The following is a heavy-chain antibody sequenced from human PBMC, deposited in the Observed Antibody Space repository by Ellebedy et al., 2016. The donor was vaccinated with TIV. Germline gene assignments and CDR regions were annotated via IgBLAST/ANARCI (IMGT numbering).Heavy chain of an antibody. Sequence: SGPTLVXPTQTLTLTCTFSGFSLTANGMGVGWIRQPPGKALEWLALIYWDDDKRYSPSLKSRLTITKDTSKNQVVLTMTDMDPVDTATYYCAQSPKYYYGFDAWGQGTTVTVSS. CDR1: GFSLTANGMG. CDR3: AQSPKYYYGFDA. J-gene: IGHJ6*02. V-gene: IGHV2-5*02. CDR2: IYWDDDK.